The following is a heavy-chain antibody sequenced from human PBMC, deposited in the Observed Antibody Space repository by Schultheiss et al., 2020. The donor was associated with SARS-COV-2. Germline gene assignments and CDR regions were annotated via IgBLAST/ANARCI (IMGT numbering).Heavy chain of an antibody. CDR1: GYSISSGGYY. J-gene: IGHJ4*02. CDR3: ARAINPTTVTLDY. Sequence: SETLSLTCAVSGYSISSGGYYWSWIRQHPGKGLEWIGYIYYSGSTYYNPSLKSRVTISVDTSKNQFSLKLSSVTAADTAVYYCARAINPTTVTLDYWGQGTLVTVSS. D-gene: IGHD4-17*01. CDR2: IYYSGST. V-gene: IGHV4-31*11.